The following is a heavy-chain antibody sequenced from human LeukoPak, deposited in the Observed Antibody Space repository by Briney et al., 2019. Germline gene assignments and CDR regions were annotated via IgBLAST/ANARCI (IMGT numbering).Heavy chain of an antibody. CDR1: GYSFTSYW. CDR3: ARLQGSGSADNWFDP. J-gene: IGHJ5*02. CDR2: IYPGDSDT. D-gene: IGHD3-10*01. V-gene: IGHV5-51*01. Sequence: PGESLKISCKGSGYSFTSYWIGWVRQMPGKGLEWMGVIYPGDSDTRYSPSFQGQVTIPADKSISTAYLQWSSLKASDTAMYYCARLQGSGSADNWFDPWGQGTLVTVSS.